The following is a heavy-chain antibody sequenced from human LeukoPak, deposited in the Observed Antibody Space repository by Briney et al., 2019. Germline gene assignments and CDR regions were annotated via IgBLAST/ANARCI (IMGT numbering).Heavy chain of an antibody. J-gene: IGHJ4*02. D-gene: IGHD6-13*01. Sequence: GGSLRLSCAASGFTFSSYGMHWVRQAPGKGLEWVAVISYDGSNKYYAGSVKGRFTISRDNSKNTLYLQMNSLRAEDTAVYYCAKIAAAGTDYWGQGTLVTVSS. CDR1: GFTFSSYG. CDR3: AKIAAAGTDY. V-gene: IGHV3-30*18. CDR2: ISYDGSNK.